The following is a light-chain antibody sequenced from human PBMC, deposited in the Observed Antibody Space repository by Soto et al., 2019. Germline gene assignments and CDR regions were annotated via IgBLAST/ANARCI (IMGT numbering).Light chain of an antibody. Sequence: QSVLTQPPSASGSPGQSVTISCTGTSSDVGGYNYVSWYQHHPGKAPRLMIYEVSKRPSGVPDRFSGSKSGNTASLTVSGLQAEDEADYYCSSYAGSNNFVVFGGGTMLTVL. CDR1: SSDVGGYNY. CDR2: EVS. CDR3: SSYAGSNNFVV. J-gene: IGLJ2*01. V-gene: IGLV2-8*01.